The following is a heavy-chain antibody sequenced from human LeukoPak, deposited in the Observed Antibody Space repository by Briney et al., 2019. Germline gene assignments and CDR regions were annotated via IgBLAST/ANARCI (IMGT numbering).Heavy chain of an antibody. D-gene: IGHD4-17*01. CDR1: GFTLSSFS. V-gene: IGHV3-64*02. Sequence: PGGSLRLSCAASGFTLSSFSMHWVRQSPGRGLEYVSAINYKGGTTYYTDSVKGRFTISRDNSKNMLYLQMNSLRAEDTAAYHCAKSWATNGDYRKFEDYWGQGTLVTVSS. J-gene: IGHJ4*02. CDR2: INYKGGTT. CDR3: AKSWATNGDYRKFEDY.